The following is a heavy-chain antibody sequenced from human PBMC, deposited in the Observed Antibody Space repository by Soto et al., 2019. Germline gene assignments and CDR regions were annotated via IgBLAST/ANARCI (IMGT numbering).Heavy chain of an antibody. Sequence: QITLNESGPTVVRPTETLTLTCRFSGFSLTTSGVGVGWIRQSPGKAPGWLALIYWDEDKRYSASLKSRLTITKDTSKNQVVLTVSYLDPTDTATYYCAHRVLRTVFGLVTTTAIYFDFWGQGTPVAVSS. CDR1: GFSLTTSGVG. J-gene: IGHJ4*02. V-gene: IGHV2-5*02. CDR2: IYWDEDK. D-gene: IGHD3-3*01. CDR3: AHRVLRTVFGLVTTTAIYFDF.